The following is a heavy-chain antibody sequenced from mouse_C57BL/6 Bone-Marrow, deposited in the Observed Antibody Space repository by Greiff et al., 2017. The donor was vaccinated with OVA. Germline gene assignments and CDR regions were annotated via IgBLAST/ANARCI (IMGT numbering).Heavy chain of an antibody. CDR3: ARSEDYDEGYYAMDY. V-gene: IGHV1-72*01. J-gene: IGHJ4*01. Sequence: QVQLKQPGAELVKPGASVKLSCKASGYTFTSYWMHWVKQRPGRGLEWIGRIDPNSGGTKYNEKFKSKATLTVDKPSSTAYMQLSSLTSEDSAVYYCARSEDYDEGYYAMDYWGQGTSVTVSS. CDR1: GYTFTSYW. CDR2: IDPNSGGT. D-gene: IGHD2-4*01.